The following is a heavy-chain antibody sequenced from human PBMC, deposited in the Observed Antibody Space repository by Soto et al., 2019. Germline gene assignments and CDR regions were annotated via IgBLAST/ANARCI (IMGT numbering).Heavy chain of an antibody. CDR2: IYHTAST. J-gene: IGHJ6*02. CDR1: GHSISSGFYY. V-gene: IGHV4-38-2*02. D-gene: IGHD2-21*01. Sequence: ASETLSLTCAVSGHSISSGFYYWGCVRPPPGKGLEWIGSIYHTASTYYNPSLKSRVTMSVDTSKNQLSLKLSSMTAADTAVYYCAREENRGYSYGMDVWGQGTTVTVSS. CDR3: AREENRGYSYGMDV.